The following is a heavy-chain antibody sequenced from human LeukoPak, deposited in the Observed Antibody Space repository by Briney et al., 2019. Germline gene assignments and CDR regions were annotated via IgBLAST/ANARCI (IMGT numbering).Heavy chain of an antibody. CDR1: GGSFSGYY. CDR3: ARAPIVVVPAAGTGWFDP. CDR2: INHSGRT. D-gene: IGHD2-2*01. V-gene: IGHV4-34*01. Sequence: SETLPLTCAVYGGSFSGYYWSWIRQPPGKGLEWIGEINHSGRTNYNPSLKSRVTISVDTSKNQFSLKLSSVTAADTAVYYCARAPIVVVPAAGTGWFDPWGQGTLVTVSS. J-gene: IGHJ5*02.